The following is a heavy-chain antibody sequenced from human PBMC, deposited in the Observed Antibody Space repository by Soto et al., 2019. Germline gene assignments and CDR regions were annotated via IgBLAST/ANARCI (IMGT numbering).Heavy chain of an antibody. V-gene: IGHV3-48*02. Sequence: EVQLVESGGGSVQHGGSLRLSCAASGFTFSTFSMNWVRQAPGRGLEWISYISGGGRPISYADSVKGRFTISRDNAKNSLYLQMDSRTDEDTAVYYCARDLGCAFDSWGQGTLVTVSS. CDR1: GFTFSTFS. CDR3: ARDLGCAFDS. CDR2: ISGGGRPI. J-gene: IGHJ4*02. D-gene: IGHD6-19*01.